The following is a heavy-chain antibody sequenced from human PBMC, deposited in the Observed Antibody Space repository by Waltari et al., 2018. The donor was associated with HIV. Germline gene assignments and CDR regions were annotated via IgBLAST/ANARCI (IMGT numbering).Heavy chain of an antibody. CDR3: ARDLVEGFYYDSSGYYFDAFDI. CDR2: ISSSSNYV. J-gene: IGHJ3*02. V-gene: IGHV3-21*01. CDR1: FTFSSYS. D-gene: IGHD3-22*01. Sequence: FTFSSYSMNWVRQAPGKGLEWIASISSSSNYVNYADSLKGRFTISRDNGKNSLYLQMNSLRAEDTAVYYCARDLVEGFYYDSSGYYFDAFDIWGQGTMVTVSS.